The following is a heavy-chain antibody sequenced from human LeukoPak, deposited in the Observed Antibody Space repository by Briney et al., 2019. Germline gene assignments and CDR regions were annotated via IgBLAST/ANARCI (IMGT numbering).Heavy chain of an antibody. CDR1: GFIFSDYY. V-gene: IGHV3-11*01. D-gene: IGHD3-9*01. J-gene: IGHJ4*02. CDR3: ARRQPLRYLDF. Sequence: GGSLRLSCAAYGFIFSDYYMGWIRQAPGKGLEWISYIGSSGSPIYYADSVKGRFTISRNNAKNSVYLELNSLTADDTAVYYCARRQPLRYLDFWGQGTLVTVSS. CDR2: IGSSGSPI.